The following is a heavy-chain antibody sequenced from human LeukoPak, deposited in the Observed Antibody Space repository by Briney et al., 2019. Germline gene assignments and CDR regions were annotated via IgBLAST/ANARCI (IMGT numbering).Heavy chain of an antibody. CDR1: GYTFNDYY. CDR2: IDPYSGGT. Sequence: ATVKVSCKASGYTFNDYYMHWVRQAPGQGLEWMGWIDPYSGGTNSAQKFQGRLTMTRDTSLSTAYLELSSLSSDDTGEYYCARGNYYGSGPLFGAWGQGTLATVSS. CDR3: ARGNYYGSGPLFGA. V-gene: IGHV1-2*02. D-gene: IGHD3-10*01. J-gene: IGHJ5*02.